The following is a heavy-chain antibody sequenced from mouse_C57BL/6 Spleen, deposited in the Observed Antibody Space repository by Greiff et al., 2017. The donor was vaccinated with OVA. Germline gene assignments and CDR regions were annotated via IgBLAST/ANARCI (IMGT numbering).Heavy chain of an antibody. Sequence: QVQLQQSGPELVKPGASVKISCKASGYAFSSSWMNWVKQRPGKGLEWIGRIYPGAGDTNYNGKFKGKATLTADKSSSTAYMQLIRLTSEDSAVYFCARSHYYGSSLWYFDYWGEGTTLTVSS. D-gene: IGHD1-1*01. CDR2: IYPGAGDT. CDR1: GYAFSSSW. CDR3: ARSHYYGSSLWYFDY. J-gene: IGHJ2*01. V-gene: IGHV1-82*01.